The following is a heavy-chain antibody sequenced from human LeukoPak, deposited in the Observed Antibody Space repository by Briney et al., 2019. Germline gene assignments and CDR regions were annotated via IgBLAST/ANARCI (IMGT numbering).Heavy chain of an antibody. CDR3: ARVSVEVGAQRGYYYYGMDV. J-gene: IGHJ6*02. CDR1: GGTFISYA. D-gene: IGHD1-26*01. Sequence: GASVKVSCKASGGTFISYAISWVRQAPGQGLEWMGGIIPIFGTANYAQKFQGRVTITADESTSTAYMELSSLRSEDTAVYYCARVSVEVGAQRGYYYYGMDVWGQGTTVTVSS. V-gene: IGHV1-69*13. CDR2: IIPIFGTA.